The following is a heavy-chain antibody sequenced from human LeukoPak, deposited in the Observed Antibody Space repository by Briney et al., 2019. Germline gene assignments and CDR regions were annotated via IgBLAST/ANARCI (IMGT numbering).Heavy chain of an antibody. CDR1: GYTFTGYY. V-gene: IGHV1-2*02. D-gene: IGHD6-6*01. CDR2: INPNSGGT. Sequence: ASVKVSCKASGYTFTGYYMHWVRQAPGQGLEWMGWINPNSGGTNYAQKFQGRVTMTRDTSISTAYMELSRLRSDDTAVYYCAREEYSSPGSDFDYWGQGTLVTVSS. J-gene: IGHJ4*02. CDR3: AREEYSSPGSDFDY.